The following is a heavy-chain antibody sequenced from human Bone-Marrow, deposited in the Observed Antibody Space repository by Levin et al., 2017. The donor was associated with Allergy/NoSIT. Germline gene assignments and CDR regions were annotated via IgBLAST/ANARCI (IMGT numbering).Heavy chain of an antibody. CDR2: IYPGDSDT. V-gene: IGHV5-51*01. D-gene: IGHD3-16*01. Sequence: GESLKISCKGSGYSFTSYWIGWVRQMPGKGLEWMGIIYPGDSDTRYSPSFQGQVTISADKSISTAYLQWSSLKASDTAMYYCARHVAGGKVGSYYYYYMDVWGKGTTVTVSS. CDR3: ARHVAGGKVGSYYYYYMDV. CDR1: GYSFTSYW. J-gene: IGHJ6*03.